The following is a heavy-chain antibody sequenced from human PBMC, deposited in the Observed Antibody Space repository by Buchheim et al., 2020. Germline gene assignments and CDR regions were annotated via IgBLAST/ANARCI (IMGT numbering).Heavy chain of an antibody. J-gene: IGHJ4*02. V-gene: IGHV3-48*02. CDR2: ISSSSSTI. D-gene: IGHD3-22*01. CDR1: GFTFSSYS. Sequence: EVQLVESGGGLVQPGGSLRLSCAASGFTFSSYSMNWVRQAPGKGLEWVSYISSSSSTIYYADSVKGRFTISRDNAKNSLYLQMNSLRDEDTAVYYCARDGDSSGYYYVVNGPRGLDYWGQGTL. CDR3: ARDGDSSGYYYVVNGPRGLDY.